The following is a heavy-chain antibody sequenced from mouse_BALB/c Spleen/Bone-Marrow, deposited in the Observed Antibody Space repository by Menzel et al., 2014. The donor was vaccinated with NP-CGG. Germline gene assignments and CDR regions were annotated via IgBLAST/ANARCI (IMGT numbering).Heavy chain of an antibody. CDR3: ASDGSWFAY. Sequence: EAGSGLVQPGGSLSLSYGTPRITFTEYYMSLVRHPPAKALAWLGFIRNKANGYTTEYSAFVKGRFTISRYNSQGILYLQMNDLRAGDSATYYCASDGSWFAYWGQGTLVTVSA. CDR1: RITFTEYY. V-gene: IGHV7-3*02. J-gene: IGHJ3*01. CDR2: IRNKANGYTT.